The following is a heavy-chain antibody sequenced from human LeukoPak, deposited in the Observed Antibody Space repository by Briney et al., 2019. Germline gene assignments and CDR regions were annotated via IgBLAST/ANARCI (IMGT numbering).Heavy chain of an antibody. CDR2: IYYSGNT. Sequence: SETLSLTCTVSGGSISSNNYHWTWIRQPPGKELEWIGNIYYSGNTHYNPSLTSRVTISIDTSKNQFSLRLTSVTAADTAIYYCSRYSTSLGWFDPWGQGALVTVSS. D-gene: IGHD2/OR15-2a*01. V-gene: IGHV4-39*01. CDR1: GGSISSNNYH. J-gene: IGHJ5*02. CDR3: SRYSTSLGWFDP.